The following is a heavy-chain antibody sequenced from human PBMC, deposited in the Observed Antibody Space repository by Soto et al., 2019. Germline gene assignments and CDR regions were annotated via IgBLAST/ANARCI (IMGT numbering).Heavy chain of an antibody. J-gene: IGHJ4*02. CDR2: ITGSGDNS. CDR1: GFPFSDHA. CDR3: VRDFRGAVAGSEFDH. D-gene: IGHD6-19*01. V-gene: IGHV3-23*01. Sequence: EVQLLESGGGLVQPGGSLRLSCAASGFPFSDHAMSWVRQAPGKGLEWVSSITGSGDNSYFADSVKGRFTVSRDNFKNTLFLQMDSLRADDTGVYYCVRDFRGAVAGSEFDHWGQGTLVTVSS.